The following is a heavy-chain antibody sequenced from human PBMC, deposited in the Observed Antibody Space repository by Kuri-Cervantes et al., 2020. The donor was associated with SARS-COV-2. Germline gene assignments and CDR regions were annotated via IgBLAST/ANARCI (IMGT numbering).Heavy chain of an antibody. CDR1: GGSISSYY. J-gene: IGHJ4*02. D-gene: IGHD3-3*01. CDR2: IYTSGST. V-gene: IGHV4-4*07. CDR3: ARGAHHIRFRGEIDY. Sequence: GSLRLSCTVSGGSISSYYWSWIRQPAGKGLEWIGRIYTSGSTNYNPSPKSRVTISVDRSKNQFSLKLSSVTAADTALYYCARGAHHIRFRGEIDYWSQGTLVTVSS.